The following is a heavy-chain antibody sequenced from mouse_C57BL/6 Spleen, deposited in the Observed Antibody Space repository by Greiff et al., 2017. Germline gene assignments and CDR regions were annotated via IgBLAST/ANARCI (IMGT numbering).Heavy chain of an antibody. J-gene: IGHJ2*01. V-gene: IGHV1-63*01. CDR3: ARNSYFDY. Sequence: VQLQQSGAELVRPGTSVKMSCKASGYTFTNYWIGWAKQRPGHGLEWIGDIYPGGGYTNYNDKFKGKATLTADKSSSTAYMQCSSLTSEDSAIYYCARNSYFDYWGQGTTLTVSS. CDR2: IYPGGGYT. CDR1: GYTFTNYW.